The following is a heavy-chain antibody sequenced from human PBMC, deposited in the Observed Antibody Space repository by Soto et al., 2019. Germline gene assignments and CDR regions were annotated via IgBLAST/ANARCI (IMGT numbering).Heavy chain of an antibody. CDR1: GGSISSGDYY. J-gene: IGHJ3*02. Sequence: SETLSLTCTVSGGSISSGDYYWSWIRQPPGKGLEWIGYIYYSGSTNYNPSLKSRVTISVDTSKNQFSLKLSSVTAADTAVYYCARLPAPFTFGGVIGPDDAFDIWGQGTMVTVSS. CDR3: ARLPAPFTFGGVIGPDDAFDI. D-gene: IGHD3-16*02. CDR2: IYYSGST. V-gene: IGHV4-61*08.